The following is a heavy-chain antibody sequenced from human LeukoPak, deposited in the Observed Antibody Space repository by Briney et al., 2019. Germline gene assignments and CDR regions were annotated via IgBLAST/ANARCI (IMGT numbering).Heavy chain of an antibody. J-gene: IGHJ4*02. D-gene: IGHD5-24*01. V-gene: IGHV4-59*01. CDR1: GGSISSYY. CDR2: IYYSGST. CDR3: ARSRDGYISDY. Sequence: PSETLSLTCTVSGGSISSYYWSWIRQPPGRGLGWIGYIYYSGSTNYNPSLKSRVTISVDTSKNQFSLKLSSVTAADTAVYYCARSRDGYISDYWGQGTLVTVSS.